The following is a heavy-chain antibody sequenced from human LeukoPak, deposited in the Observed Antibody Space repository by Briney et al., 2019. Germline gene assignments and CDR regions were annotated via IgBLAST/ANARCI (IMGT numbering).Heavy chain of an antibody. Sequence: ASVKVSCKASGYTFTSYGISWVRQAPGQGLEWMGWISAYNGDTNYAQKLQGRVTMTTDTSTSTAYMELRSLRSDDTAVYYCAREGKSVKYYYDSSGYLRWGQGTLVTVSS. V-gene: IGHV1-18*01. J-gene: IGHJ4*02. CDR2: ISAYNGDT. CDR3: AREGKSVKYYYDSSGYLR. CDR1: GYTFTSYG. D-gene: IGHD3-22*01.